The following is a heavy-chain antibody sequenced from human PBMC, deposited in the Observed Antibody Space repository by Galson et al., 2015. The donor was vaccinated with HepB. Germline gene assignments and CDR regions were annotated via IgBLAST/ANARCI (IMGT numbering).Heavy chain of an antibody. Sequence: SLRLSCATSGFSFTNYGMHWVRQAPGKGLEWVAFIRFDGSNNYHGSNKFYADSVQGRFTISGDKSKNTLYLQMDSLRVDDTAVYYCAKELHTLHYDTSVAWSARGQQLTYYYGMDVWGQGTAVTVSS. D-gene: IGHD3-22*01. V-gene: IGHV3-30*02. CDR1: GFSFTNYG. CDR3: AKELHTLHYDTSVAWSARGQQLTYYYGMDV. CDR2: IRFDGSNNYHGSNK. J-gene: IGHJ6*02.